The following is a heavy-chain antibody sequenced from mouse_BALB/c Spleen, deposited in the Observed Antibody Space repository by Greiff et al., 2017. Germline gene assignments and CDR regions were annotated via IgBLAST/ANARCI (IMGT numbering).Heavy chain of an antibody. D-gene: IGHD2-10*02. J-gene: IGHJ4*01. CDR2: IFPGTGTT. CDR3: ARKTEYGKGDY. Sequence: VKLQESGAELVKPGASVKLSCKTSGYTFTSYWIQWVKQRPGQGLGWIGEIFPGTGTTYYNEKFKGKATLTIDTSSSTAYMQLSSLTSEDSAVYFCARKTEYGKGDYWGQGTSVTVSS. CDR1: GYTFTSYW. V-gene: IGHV1S132*01.